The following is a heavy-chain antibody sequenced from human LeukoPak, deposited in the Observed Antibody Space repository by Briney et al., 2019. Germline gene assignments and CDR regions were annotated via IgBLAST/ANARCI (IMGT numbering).Heavy chain of an antibody. CDR2: INPNSGGT. J-gene: IGHJ4*02. D-gene: IGHD5-12*01. V-gene: IGHV1-2*02. Sequence: ASVKVSCKASGYTFTGYYMHWVRQAPGQGLEWMGWINPNSGGTNYAQKFQGRVTMTRDTSISTAYMELSRPRSDDTAVYYCARTIRPGGPTVGFWGQGTLVTVSS. CDR3: ARTIRPGGPTVGF. CDR1: GYTFTGYY.